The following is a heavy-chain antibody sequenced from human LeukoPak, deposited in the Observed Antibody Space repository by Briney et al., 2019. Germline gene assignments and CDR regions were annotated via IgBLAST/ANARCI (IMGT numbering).Heavy chain of an antibody. CDR1: GGSFSGHY. CDR3: ARGLTGSRRYFDS. D-gene: IGHD3-10*01. J-gene: IGHJ4*02. V-gene: IGHV4-34*01. CDR2: INHSGST. Sequence: PSETLSLTCAVYGGSFSGHYWTWIRQPPGKGLEWIGEINHSGSTNYNPSLKSRDTISVDTSKNQFSLKLSSVTAADTAVYYCARGLTGSRRYFDSWGQGTLVTVSS.